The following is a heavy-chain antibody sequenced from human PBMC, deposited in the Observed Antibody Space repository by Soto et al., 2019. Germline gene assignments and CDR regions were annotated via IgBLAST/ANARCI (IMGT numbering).Heavy chain of an antibody. CDR2: IWYDGSNK. CDR3: ARDPSIWFGDPEVANYYYGMDV. Sequence: GGSLRLSCAASGFTFSSYGMHWVRQAPGKGLEWVAVIWYDGSNKYYADSVKGRFTISRDNSKNTLYLQMNSLRAEDTAVYYCARDPSIWFGDPEVANYYYGMDVWGQGTTVTVSS. D-gene: IGHD3-10*01. CDR1: GFTFSSYG. J-gene: IGHJ6*02. V-gene: IGHV3-33*01.